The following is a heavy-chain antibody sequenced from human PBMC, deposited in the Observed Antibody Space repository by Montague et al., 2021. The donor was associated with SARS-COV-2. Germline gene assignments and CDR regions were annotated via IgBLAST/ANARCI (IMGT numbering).Heavy chain of an antibody. CDR1: GGSFSGYY. V-gene: IGHV4-34*01. J-gene: IGHJ4*02. D-gene: IGHD1-26*01. CDR2: ITDNGST. Sequence: SETLSLTCAVHGGSFSGYYWSWIRQSPGKGLEWIGEITDNGSTKCNPSLKSRVTVSSDTSKNQFSLKLKSVTAADTAIYYCARKGSGRSDLAYWGQGTLVTVSS. CDR3: ARKGSGRSDLAY.